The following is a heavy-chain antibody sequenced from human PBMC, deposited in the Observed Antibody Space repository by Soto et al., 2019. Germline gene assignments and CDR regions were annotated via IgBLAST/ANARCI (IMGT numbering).Heavy chain of an antibody. D-gene: IGHD6-19*01. V-gene: IGHV3-23*01. CDR1: GFTFSSYA. J-gene: IGHJ4*02. Sequence: EVQLLESGGGLVQPGGSLRLSCAASGFTFSSYAMSWVRQAPGKGLEWVSAISGSGGSTYYADSVKGRFTISRDNSKTTLYLQMNSLSAEDTAVYYCARRSSGWYFDYWGQGTVVTFSS. CDR3: ARRSSGWYFDY. CDR2: ISGSGGST.